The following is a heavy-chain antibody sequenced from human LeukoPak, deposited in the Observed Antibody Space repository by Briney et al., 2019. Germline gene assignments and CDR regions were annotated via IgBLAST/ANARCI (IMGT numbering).Heavy chain of an antibody. CDR3: AKDVGYCSGGSCYTLYYFDY. D-gene: IGHD2-15*01. CDR2: ISYDGSNK. V-gene: IGHV3-30*18. J-gene: IGHJ4*02. CDR1: GFTFSSYG. Sequence: GGSLRLSCAASGFTFSSYGMPWVRQAPVKELEWVAVISYDGSNKYYADSVKGRFTISRDNSKNTLYLQMNSLRAEDTAVYYCAKDVGYCSGGSCYTLYYFDYWGQGTLVTVSS.